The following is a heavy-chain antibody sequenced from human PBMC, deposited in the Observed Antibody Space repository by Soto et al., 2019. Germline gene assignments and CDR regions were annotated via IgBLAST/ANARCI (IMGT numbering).Heavy chain of an antibody. CDR3: GRATSGCEPFNY. J-gene: IGHJ4*01. D-gene: IGHD3-3*01. Sequence: TLSATCAASGGSISSGGYPRSWTRQPPGKGLGWIEYSYHSGRTNYNQCLMVRVTLSVDRSKHQFSLKVSSVTAADTAARNSGRATSGCEPFNYWGHGSLNPVS. V-gene: IGHV4-30-2*01. CDR2: SYHSGRT. CDR1: GGSISSGGYP.